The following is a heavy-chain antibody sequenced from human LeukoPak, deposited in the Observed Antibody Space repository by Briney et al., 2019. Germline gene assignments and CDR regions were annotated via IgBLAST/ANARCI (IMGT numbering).Heavy chain of an antibody. CDR1: GYSFTNYW. J-gene: IGHJ4*02. V-gene: IGHV5-51*01. CDR3: ARWPRGATAAYFDY. D-gene: IGHD6-13*01. CDR2: IQPGDSGT. Sequence: GESLKISCQASGYSFTNYWIGWVRQMPGEGLEWMGIIQPGDSGTRYSPSFQGQVTISADKSISTANLQWSSLKASDTAMYYCARWPRGATAAYFDYWGRGTLVTVSS.